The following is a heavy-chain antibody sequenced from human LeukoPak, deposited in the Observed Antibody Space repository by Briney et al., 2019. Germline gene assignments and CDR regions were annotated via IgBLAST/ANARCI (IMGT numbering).Heavy chain of an antibody. J-gene: IGHJ4*02. D-gene: IGHD6-13*01. V-gene: IGHV3-21*04. CDR3: AKGDFSSTESY. CDR1: GFTFSSYT. Sequence: GGSLRLSCAASGFTFSSYTMNWVRQAPGKGLEWVSIISSGSSYIHYADSVKGRFTISRDNAKNSLYLQMNSMRAEDTAVYYCAKGDFSSTESYWGQGTLVTVSS. CDR2: ISSGSSYI.